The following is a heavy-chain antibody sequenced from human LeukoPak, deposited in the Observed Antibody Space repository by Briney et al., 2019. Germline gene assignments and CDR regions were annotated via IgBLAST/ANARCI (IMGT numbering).Heavy chain of an antibody. CDR1: GGSISSSSYY. V-gene: IGHV4-39*07. J-gene: IGHJ6*03. CDR2: IYYSGST. D-gene: IGHD6-19*01. Sequence: SETLSLTCTVSGGSISSSSYYWGWIRQPPGKGLEWIGSIYYSGSTYYNPSLKSRVTISVDTSKNQFSLKLSSVTAADTAVYYCARGLALADTHYYFYMDVWGKGTTVTVSS. CDR3: ARGLALADTHYYFYMDV.